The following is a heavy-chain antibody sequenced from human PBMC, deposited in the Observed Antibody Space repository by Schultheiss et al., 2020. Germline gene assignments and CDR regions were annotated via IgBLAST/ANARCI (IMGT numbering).Heavy chain of an antibody. J-gene: IGHJ3*02. Sequence: SETLSLTCTVSGGSISSSSYYWGWIRQPPGKGLEWIGEIYHSGSTNYNPSLKSRVTISVDTSKNQFSLKLSSVTAADTAVYYCARGDPVVVAATLDAFDIWGKGTTVTVSS. CDR2: IYHSGST. D-gene: IGHD2-15*01. CDR3: ARGDPVVVAATLDAFDI. V-gene: IGHV4-39*07. CDR1: GGSISSSSYY.